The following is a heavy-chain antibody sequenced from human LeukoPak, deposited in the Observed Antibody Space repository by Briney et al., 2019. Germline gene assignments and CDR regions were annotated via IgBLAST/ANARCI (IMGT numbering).Heavy chain of an antibody. Sequence: PGGSLRLSCAASGFTFSSYSMNWVRQAPGKGLEWVSYISTGSSTIYYADSVKGRFTISRDNAKNSLYLQMNSLRAEDTAVYYCAKDLLMATGGFDPWGQGTLVTVSS. D-gene: IGHD5-24*01. CDR3: AKDLLMATGGFDP. J-gene: IGHJ5*02. V-gene: IGHV3-48*01. CDR2: ISTGSSTI. CDR1: GFTFSSYS.